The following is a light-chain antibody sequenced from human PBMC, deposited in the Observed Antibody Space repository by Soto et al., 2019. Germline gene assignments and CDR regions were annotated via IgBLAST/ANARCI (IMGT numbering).Light chain of an antibody. CDR3: RHYNNWPPET. CDR1: QSISPW. V-gene: IGKV1-5*01. J-gene: IGKJ1*01. Sequence: DIQMTQSPSTLSASVGDRVTITCRARQSISPWLAWYQQKPGKAPKLLIYDASTRATGIPARFSGSGSGTEFNLTISSLQSEDFAIYYCRHYNNWPPETFGQGTKVDI. CDR2: DAS.